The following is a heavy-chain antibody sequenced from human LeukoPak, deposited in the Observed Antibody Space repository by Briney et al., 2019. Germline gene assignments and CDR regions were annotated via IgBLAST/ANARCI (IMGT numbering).Heavy chain of an antibody. CDR1: GFTFSDNY. CDR2: IKQDGSEK. V-gene: IGHV3-7*01. CDR3: VRDAADSSGYWYYYFDY. J-gene: IGHJ4*02. D-gene: IGHD3-22*01. Sequence: GGSLRLSCAASGFTFSDNYMTWVRQAPGKGLEWVANIKQDGSEKYFVDSVKGRFTISRDNANNSLYLQMNSLRAEDTAVYYCVRDAADSSGYWYYYFDYWGQGTLVTVSS.